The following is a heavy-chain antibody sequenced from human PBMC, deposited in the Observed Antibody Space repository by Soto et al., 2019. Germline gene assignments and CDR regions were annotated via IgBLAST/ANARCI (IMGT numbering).Heavy chain of an antibody. J-gene: IGHJ4*02. V-gene: IGHV4-39*01. CDR2: IFYSGST. CDR3: ARLEVVIMSRPFDY. Sequence: PSETLSLTCTVSGGSISSSSYYWGWIRQPPGKGLEWIGSIFYSGSTYYNPSLKSRVTISVDTSKNQFSLKLSSVTAADTAVYYCARLEVVIMSRPFDYWGQGTLVTVSS. CDR1: GGSISSSSYY. D-gene: IGHD3-3*01.